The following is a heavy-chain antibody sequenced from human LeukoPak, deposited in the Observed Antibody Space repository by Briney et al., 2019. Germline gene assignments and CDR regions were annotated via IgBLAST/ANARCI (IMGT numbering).Heavy chain of an antibody. V-gene: IGHV3-7*01. D-gene: IGHD3-22*01. CDR3: ARLATKNSSGYQWILPLSYYYYYMDV. Sequence: GSLRLSCSASGFTFSSYWMSWVRQAPGKGLEWVANIKQDGSEKYYVDSVKGRFTISRDNAKNSLYLQVNSLRAEDTAVYYCARLATKNSSGYQWILPLSYYYYYMDVWGKGTTVTVSS. CDR2: IKQDGSEK. J-gene: IGHJ6*03. CDR1: GFTFSSYW.